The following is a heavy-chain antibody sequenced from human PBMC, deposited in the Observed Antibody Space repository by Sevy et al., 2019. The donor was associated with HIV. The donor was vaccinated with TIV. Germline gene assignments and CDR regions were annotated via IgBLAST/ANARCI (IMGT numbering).Heavy chain of an antibody. J-gene: IGHJ4*02. Sequence: GGSLRLSCAASGFTVSSNYMSWVRQAPGKGLEWVSVIYSGGSTYYADSVKGRFTISKDNSKKTLYLQMNSLRAEDTAVYYCASGGYSYGYTFFDYWGQGTLVTVSS. CDR3: ASGGYSYGYTFFDY. V-gene: IGHV3-53*01. D-gene: IGHD5-18*01. CDR2: IYSGGST. CDR1: GFTVSSNY.